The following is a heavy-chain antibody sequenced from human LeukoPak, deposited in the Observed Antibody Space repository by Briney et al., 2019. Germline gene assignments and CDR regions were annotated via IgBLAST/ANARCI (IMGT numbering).Heavy chain of an antibody. CDR2: ISSSSSPI. CDR1: GFTFSTYG. Sequence: PGGSLRLSCAASGFTFSTYGMNWVRQAPGKGLEWISYISSSSSPIYYADSVKGRFTISRDNAKNSLYLQMNGLRDEDTAVYYCARDSGLVVGALNFDYWGQGTLVTVSS. CDR3: ARDSGLVVGALNFDY. D-gene: IGHD1-26*01. V-gene: IGHV3-48*02. J-gene: IGHJ4*02.